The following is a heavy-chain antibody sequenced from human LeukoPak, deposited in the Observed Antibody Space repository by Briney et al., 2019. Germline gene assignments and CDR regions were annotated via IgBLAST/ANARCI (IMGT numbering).Heavy chain of an antibody. CDR2: TKQDGSER. J-gene: IGHJ4*02. D-gene: IGHD1-26*01. Sequence: GGSLRLSCAASGFTFSSYGMHWVRQAPGKGPEWVANTKQDGSERNYVGSVKGRFTISRDNAKSSLYLQMNSLRAEDTAVYYCATMMRGGYPFDNWGQGTLVTVSS. CDR3: ATMMRGGYPFDN. V-gene: IGHV3-7*01. CDR1: GFTFSSYG.